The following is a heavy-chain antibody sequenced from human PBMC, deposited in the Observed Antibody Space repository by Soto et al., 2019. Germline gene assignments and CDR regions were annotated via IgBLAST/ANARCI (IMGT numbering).Heavy chain of an antibody. J-gene: IGHJ6*02. CDR2: ISGSGGST. Sequence: GSLRLSCAASGFTFSSYAMSWVRQAPGKGLEWVSAISGSGGSTYYADSVKGRFTISRDNSKNTLYLQMNSLRAEDTAVYYCAAAYCSGGSCLGDYYYYGMDVWGQGTTVTVSS. CDR1: GFTFSSYA. D-gene: IGHD2-15*01. CDR3: AAAYCSGGSCLGDYYYYGMDV. V-gene: IGHV3-23*01.